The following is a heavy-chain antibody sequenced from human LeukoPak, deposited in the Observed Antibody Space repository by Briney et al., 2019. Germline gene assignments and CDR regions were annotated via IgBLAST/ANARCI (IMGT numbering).Heavy chain of an antibody. CDR1: GGSISSSSYY. Sequence: KPSETLSLTCTVSGGSISSSSYYWGWIRQPPGKGLEWIGSIYYSGSTYYNPSLKSRVTISVDTSKNQFSLKLSSVTAADTAVYYCARHVGWTYDILTGYPQYGMDVWGQGTTVTVSS. D-gene: IGHD3-9*01. CDR3: ARHVGWTYDILTGYPQYGMDV. CDR2: IYYSGST. V-gene: IGHV4-39*01. J-gene: IGHJ6*02.